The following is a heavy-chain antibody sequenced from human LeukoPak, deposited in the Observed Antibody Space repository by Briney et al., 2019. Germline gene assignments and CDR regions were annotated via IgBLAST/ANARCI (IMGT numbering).Heavy chain of an antibody. V-gene: IGHV1-69*13. Sequence: SVKVSCKASGGTFSSYAISWVRQAPGQGLEWMGGITPIFGTANYAQKFQGRVTITADESTSTAYMELSSLRSEDTAVYYCAREGTLYCSGGSCYLDYWGQGTLVTVSS. CDR1: GGTFSSYA. D-gene: IGHD2-15*01. J-gene: IGHJ4*02. CDR3: AREGTLYCSGGSCYLDY. CDR2: ITPIFGTA.